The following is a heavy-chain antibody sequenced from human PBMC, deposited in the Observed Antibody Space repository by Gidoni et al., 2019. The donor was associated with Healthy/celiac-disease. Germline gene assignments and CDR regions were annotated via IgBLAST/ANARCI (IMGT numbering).Heavy chain of an antibody. V-gene: IGHV3-64*01. CDR2: ISSNGGST. D-gene: IGHD3-22*01. J-gene: IGHJ3*02. CDR3: ATSSGYRDAFDI. CDR1: GFPFSSYA. Sequence: EVQLVESGGGLVQPGGSLRLSCAASGFPFSSYAMHWVRQAPGKGLEYVSAISSNGGSTYYANSVKGRFTISRDNSKNTLYLQMGSLRAEDMAVYYCATSSGYRDAFDIWGQGTMVTVSS.